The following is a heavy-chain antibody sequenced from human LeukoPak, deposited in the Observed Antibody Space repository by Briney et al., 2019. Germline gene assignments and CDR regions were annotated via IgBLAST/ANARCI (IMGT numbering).Heavy chain of an antibody. CDR1: GFTFSSFG. Sequence: GESLRLSCVASGFTFSSFGMHWVRQAPGKGLEWVALISSVGTSDYYADSLKGRFTISRDNSKNTLYLQMNSLRPEDTAMYYCAKLSYDSSAYHEDYWGQGTLVTVSS. CDR3: AKLSYDSSAYHEDY. J-gene: IGHJ4*02. D-gene: IGHD3-22*01. CDR2: ISSVGTSD. V-gene: IGHV3-30*18.